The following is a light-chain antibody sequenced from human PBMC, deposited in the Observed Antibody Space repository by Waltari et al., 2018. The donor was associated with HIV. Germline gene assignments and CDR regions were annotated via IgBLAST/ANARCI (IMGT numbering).Light chain of an antibody. Sequence: QSALTQPPSASGSPGQSVTISCTGTSSDVVGYNYVSWYQQHPGKAPKLMIYDVSKRPSGVPYPFSGSKSGNTASLTVSRLQAEDEANYYCNSYAGSNNVVFGGGTKVTVL. J-gene: IGLJ2*01. V-gene: IGLV2-8*01. CDR3: NSYAGSNNVV. CDR2: DVS. CDR1: SSDVVGYNY.